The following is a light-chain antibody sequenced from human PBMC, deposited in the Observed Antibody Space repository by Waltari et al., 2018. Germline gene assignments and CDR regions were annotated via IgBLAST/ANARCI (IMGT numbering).Light chain of an antibody. CDR1: NLGSKS. CDR3: LVWHSTIDHQGV. V-gene: IGLV3-21*04. Sequence: SYVVTQSPSVSVARGWSASITRARDNLGSKSMHLYQQRPGQAPVLVISYGSGRPSGIPERFSGSNSGNTATLTISWVEAEDEADYYCLVWHSTIDHQGVFGGGTKLTVL. CDR2: YGS. J-gene: IGLJ2*01.